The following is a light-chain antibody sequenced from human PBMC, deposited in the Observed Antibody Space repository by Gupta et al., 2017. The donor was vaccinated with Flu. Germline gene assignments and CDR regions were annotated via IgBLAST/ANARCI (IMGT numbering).Light chain of an antibody. Sequence: KKATITGLGSDVGSKSLDWYQQKPGQAPVLFVYDDVRRSSGIPDRFSGSNYGGTATLTSSRVVGGDEADYYCQVGDRSSDNWVFGAGTTVTVL. V-gene: IGLV3-21*03. CDR3: QVGDRSSDNWV. J-gene: IGLJ1*01. CDR2: DDV. CDR1: DVGSKS.